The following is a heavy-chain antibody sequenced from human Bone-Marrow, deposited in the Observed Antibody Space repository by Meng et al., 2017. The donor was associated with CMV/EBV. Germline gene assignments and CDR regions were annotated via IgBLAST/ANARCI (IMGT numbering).Heavy chain of an antibody. CDR2: INPSGGST. Sequence: ASVKVSCKASGYTFTNYYMHWVRQAPGQGLEWMGIINPSGGSTSYAQNFQGRVTMTRDTSTSTVYMELSSLRSEDTAVYYCARGGYCSSTSCYSGIRNGFDPWGQGTLVTVSS. J-gene: IGHJ5*02. CDR1: GYTFTNYY. V-gene: IGHV1-46*01. CDR3: ARGGYCSSTSCYSGIRNGFDP. D-gene: IGHD2-2*01.